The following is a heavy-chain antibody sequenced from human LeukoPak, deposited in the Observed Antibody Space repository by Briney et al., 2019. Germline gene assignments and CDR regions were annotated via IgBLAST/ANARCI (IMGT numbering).Heavy chain of an antibody. CDR1: GGSFSGYY. Sequence: SETLSLTCAVYGGSFSGYYWSWIRQPPGKGLEWIGEINRSGSTNYTPSLKSRVTISVDTSKSQFSLKLSSVTAADTAVYYCASLGGDGYLGEAFDIWGQGTMVTVSS. V-gene: IGHV4-34*01. CDR3: ASLGGDGYLGEAFDI. CDR2: INRSGST. D-gene: IGHD5-24*01. J-gene: IGHJ3*02.